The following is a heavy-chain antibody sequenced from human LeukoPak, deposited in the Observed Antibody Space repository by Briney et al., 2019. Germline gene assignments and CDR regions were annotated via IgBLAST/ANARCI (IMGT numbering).Heavy chain of an antibody. Sequence: GGSLRLSCAASGFTVSSNYMSWVRQAPGKGLEWVSVIYSGGSTYYADSVKGRFTISRDNSKNTLYLQMNSLRAEDTAVYYCARDPSRGPYYYGSGSYFPSYGMDVWGQGTTVTVSS. J-gene: IGHJ6*02. CDR1: GFTVSSNY. D-gene: IGHD3-10*01. CDR3: ARDPSRGPYYYGSGSYFPSYGMDV. CDR2: IYSGGST. V-gene: IGHV3-53*01.